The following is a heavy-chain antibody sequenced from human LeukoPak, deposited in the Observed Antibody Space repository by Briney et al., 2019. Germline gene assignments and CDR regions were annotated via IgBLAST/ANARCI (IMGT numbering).Heavy chain of an antibody. CDR3: ARSMVLIAAAGKGFDY. J-gene: IGHJ4*02. CDR2: INHSGST. Sequence: KPSETLSLTCAVYGGSFSGYYWSWIRQPPGKGLEWIGEINHSGSTNYNPSLKSRVTISVDTSKNQFSLKVSSVTAADTAVYYCARSMVLIAAAGKGFDYWGQGTLVTVSS. V-gene: IGHV4-34*01. CDR1: GGSFSGYY. D-gene: IGHD6-13*01.